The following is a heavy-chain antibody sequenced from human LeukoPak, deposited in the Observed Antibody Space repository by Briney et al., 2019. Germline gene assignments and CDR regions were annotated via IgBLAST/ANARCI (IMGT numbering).Heavy chain of an antibody. Sequence: SETLSLTCTVSGFSISSSSYYWGWLRQPPGKGLEWIGSIYYSGSTYYNPSLKSRVTISVDTSKNQFSLKLSSVTAADTAVYYCARSPRGYSYEYYFDYWGQGTLVTVSS. CDR2: IYYSGST. D-gene: IGHD5-18*01. V-gene: IGHV4-39*01. CDR3: ARSPRGYSYEYYFDY. J-gene: IGHJ4*02. CDR1: GFSISSSSYY.